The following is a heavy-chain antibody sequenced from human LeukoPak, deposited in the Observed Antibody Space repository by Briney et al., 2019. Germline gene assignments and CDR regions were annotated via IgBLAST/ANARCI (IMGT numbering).Heavy chain of an antibody. V-gene: IGHV3-11*06. Sequence: KPGGSLRLSCAASGFTFSYYYMSWIRQAPGKGLEWVSYISSSSSYTNYADSVKGRFTISRDNAKNSLYLQMNSLRAEDTAVYYCARLLLLWFGEYAPFDYWGQGTLVTASS. CDR2: ISSSSSYT. D-gene: IGHD3-10*01. J-gene: IGHJ4*02. CDR1: GFTFSYYY. CDR3: ARLLLLWFGEYAPFDY.